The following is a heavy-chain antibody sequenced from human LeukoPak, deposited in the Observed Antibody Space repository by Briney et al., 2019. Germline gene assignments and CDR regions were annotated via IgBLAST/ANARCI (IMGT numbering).Heavy chain of an antibody. CDR3: ARQPSDSWDGWFDP. J-gene: IGHJ5*02. V-gene: IGHV4-4*07. Sequence: PSETLSLTCTVSGGSISSYYWSWIRQPAGKGLEWIGRIYTSGSTNYNPSLKSRVTMSVDTSKNQFSLKLSSVTAADTAVYYCARQPSDSWDGWFDPWGQGTLVTVSS. CDR2: IYTSGST. CDR1: GGSISSYY. D-gene: IGHD6-13*01.